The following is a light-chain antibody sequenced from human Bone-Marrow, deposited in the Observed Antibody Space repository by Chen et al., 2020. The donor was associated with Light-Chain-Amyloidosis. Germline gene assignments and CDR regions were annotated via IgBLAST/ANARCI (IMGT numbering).Light chain of an antibody. CDR3: SSYTITNTLV. V-gene: IGLV2-14*01. J-gene: IGLJ1*01. CDR1: SSDVGGDNH. Sequence: QSAPPQPASVSGYPWQTIPISCTGTSSDVGGDNHVSWYQQHPDKAPNIMIYEVTNRRSWVPDRFSGSKSDNTASLTISGLQTEDEADYFCSSYTITNTLVFGSGTRVTVL. CDR2: EVT.